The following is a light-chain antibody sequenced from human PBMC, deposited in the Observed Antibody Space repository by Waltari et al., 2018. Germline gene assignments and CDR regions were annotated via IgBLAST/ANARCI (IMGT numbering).Light chain of an antibody. CDR2: GAS. CDR1: QTVRTTY. CDR3: QQYDISPLT. Sequence: EIVLTQSPGTLSSSPGERATISRRASQTVRTTYVAWYQQQPAQAPTLLIYGASSRATGIPDRFSGSGSGTDFSLTISSLEPEDFAVYYCQQYDISPLTVGGGTKVEIK. J-gene: IGKJ4*01. V-gene: IGKV3-20*01.